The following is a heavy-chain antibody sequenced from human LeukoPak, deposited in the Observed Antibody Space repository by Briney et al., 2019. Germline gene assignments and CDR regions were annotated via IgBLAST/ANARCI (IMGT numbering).Heavy chain of an antibody. Sequence: GGSLRLSCAASGFIVSQNYMSRVRQAPGKGLEWVSVIFRGDDTNYVDSMKGRFTIFRDNAKNSLYLQMNSLRAEDTAVYYCARGTMFPYYFDYWGQGTLVTVSS. CDR2: IFRGDDT. J-gene: IGHJ4*02. D-gene: IGHD3-10*02. CDR3: ARGTMFPYYFDY. CDR1: GFIVSQNY. V-gene: IGHV3-66*01.